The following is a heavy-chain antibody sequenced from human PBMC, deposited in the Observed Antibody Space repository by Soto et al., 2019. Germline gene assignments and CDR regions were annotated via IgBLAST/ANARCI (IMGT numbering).Heavy chain of an antibody. D-gene: IGHD4-17*01. CDR3: AREVTTNYYYYYMDV. CDR1: GYSFTSYV. V-gene: IGHV1-18*01. J-gene: IGHJ6*03. CDR2: ISAYDGNT. Sequence: ASVKVSCKASGYSFTSYVIKWVRQAPGQGLEWMGWISAYDGNTKYAQKLQGRVTMTTDTSTSTAYMELRSLRSDDTAVYYCAREVTTNYYYYYMDVWGKGTTVTVSS.